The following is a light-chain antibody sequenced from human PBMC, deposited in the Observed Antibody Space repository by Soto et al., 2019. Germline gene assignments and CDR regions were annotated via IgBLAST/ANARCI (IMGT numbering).Light chain of an antibody. V-gene: IGLV2-18*02. CDR3: SSFTSSTTYD. CDR1: SSDVGSYNR. J-gene: IGLJ1*01. CDR2: EVS. Sequence: QSALTQPPSVSGSPGQSVAVSCTGTSSDVGSYNRVSWYQQPPGTAPKLIIYEVSNRPSGVPDRFSGSKSGNTASLTISGLQAEDEADYYCSSFTSSTTYDFGTGTKLTVL.